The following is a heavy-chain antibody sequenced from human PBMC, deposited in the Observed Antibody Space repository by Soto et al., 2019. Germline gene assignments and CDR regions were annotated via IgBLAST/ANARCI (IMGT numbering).Heavy chain of an antibody. D-gene: IGHD3-10*01. CDR2: IYYSGST. V-gene: IGHV4-39*01. Sequence: QLQLQESGPGLVKPSETLSLTCTVSGGSISSSSYYWGWIPQPPGKGLEWIGRIYYSGSTYYNPSLKGRLPRSVATSKDQCSLKLSSVTAAGSAVYYCATLWGQDWGQGTLVTVSS. J-gene: IGHJ4*02. CDR3: ATLWGQD. CDR1: GGSISSSSYY.